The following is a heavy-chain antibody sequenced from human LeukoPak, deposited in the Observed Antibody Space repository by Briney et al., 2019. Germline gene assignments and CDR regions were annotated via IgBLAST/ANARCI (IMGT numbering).Heavy chain of an antibody. CDR3: AKDGLPYSGSRYYFDY. V-gene: IGHV3-30*18. J-gene: IGHJ4*02. CDR1: GFTFSNYG. CDR2: ISHDGSNK. Sequence: PGRSLGLSCAASGFTFSNYGMHWVRQAPGKGLEWVTGISHDGSNKYYADSVKGRFTISRDNSKNTLYLQMNSLRAEDTAVYYCAKDGLPYSGSRYYFDYWGQGTLVTVSS. D-gene: IGHD1-26*01.